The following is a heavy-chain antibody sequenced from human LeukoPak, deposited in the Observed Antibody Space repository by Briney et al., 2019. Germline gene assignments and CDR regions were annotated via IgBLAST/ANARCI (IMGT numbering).Heavy chain of an antibody. J-gene: IGHJ6*03. CDR1: GGSISSSSYY. CDR2: IYYSGST. V-gene: IGHV4-39*01. CDR3: ARLPYYYYYMDV. Sequence: SETLSLTCTVSGGSISSSSYYWGWIRQPPGKGLEWIGSIYYSGSTYYNPSLKSRVTISVDTSKNRFSLKLNSVTAADTAVYYCARLPYYYYYMDVWGKGTTVTVSS.